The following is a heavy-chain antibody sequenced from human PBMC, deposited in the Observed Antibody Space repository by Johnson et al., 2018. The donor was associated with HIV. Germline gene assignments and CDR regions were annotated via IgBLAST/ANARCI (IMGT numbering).Heavy chain of an antibody. V-gene: IGHV3-20*04. CDR2: INWNGGST. Sequence: EVQLVESGGGVVQPGGSLRLSCAASGFTFDDYGMSWVRQAPGKGLEWVSGINWNGGSTGYADSVKGRFTISRDNAKNSLYLQMNSLRAEDTALYYCVRGPSAYCGGDCPGGAFDIWGQGTMVAVSS. J-gene: IGHJ3*02. D-gene: IGHD2-21*02. CDR1: GFTFDDYG. CDR3: VRGPSAYCGGDCPGGAFDI.